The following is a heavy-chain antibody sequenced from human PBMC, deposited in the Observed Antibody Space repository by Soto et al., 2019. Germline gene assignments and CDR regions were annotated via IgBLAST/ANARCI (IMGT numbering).Heavy chain of an antibody. CDR1: GFTFSSYT. CDR3: ARSIAVAGTPEFDY. V-gene: IGHV3-30-3*01. Sequence: QVQLVESGGGVVQPGRSLRVSCAASGFTFSSYTMHWVRQAPGKGLEWVAFISYDDGINKYYADSVKGRFTISRDNSKNTLYLQMNILRAEDTAVYYCARSIAVAGTPEFDYWGQGALVTVSS. CDR2: ISYDDGINK. D-gene: IGHD6-19*01. J-gene: IGHJ4*02.